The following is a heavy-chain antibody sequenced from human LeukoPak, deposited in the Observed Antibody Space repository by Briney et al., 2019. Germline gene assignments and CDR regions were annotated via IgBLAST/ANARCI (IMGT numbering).Heavy chain of an antibody. Sequence: GGSLRLSCAASGFPFSSYSMNWVRQAPGRGLEWVSSISSSSSSIYYADSVKGRFTISRDNAKNSLYLQMNSLRVEDTAVYYCARVSGFSGLAFDYWGQGTLVTVSS. CDR3: ARVSGFSGLAFDY. D-gene: IGHD3-22*01. CDR1: GFPFSSYS. J-gene: IGHJ4*02. V-gene: IGHV3-21*06. CDR2: ISSSSSSI.